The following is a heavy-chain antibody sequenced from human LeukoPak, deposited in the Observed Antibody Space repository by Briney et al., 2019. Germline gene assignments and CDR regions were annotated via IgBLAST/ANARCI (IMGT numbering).Heavy chain of an antibody. CDR3: ARDTAYCGGDCYSMDV. Sequence: GGSLRLSCAASGFTFSSYSMNWVRQAPGKGLEWVSSISSSSSYIYYADSVKGRFTISRDNAKNSLYPQMNSLRAEDTAVYYCARDTAYCGGDCYSMDVWGKGTTVTISS. CDR2: ISSSSSYI. V-gene: IGHV3-21*01. J-gene: IGHJ6*03. D-gene: IGHD2-21*01. CDR1: GFTFSSYS.